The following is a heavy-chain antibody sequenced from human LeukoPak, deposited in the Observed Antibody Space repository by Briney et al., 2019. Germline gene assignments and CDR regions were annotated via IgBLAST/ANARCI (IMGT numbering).Heavy chain of an antibody. D-gene: IGHD1-7*01. CDR3: ARGYMGTTDY. J-gene: IGHJ4*02. CDR2: TYYRSKWNK. V-gene: IGHV6-1*01. CDR1: GDSVSSNSAA. Sequence: SQTLSLTCAISGDSVSSNSAAWNWITQSPSRGLEWLGRTYYRSKWNKNYAASVKSRITINPDTSKNQLSLQLNSVTPEDTAVYYCARGYMGTTDYWGQGTLVIVSS.